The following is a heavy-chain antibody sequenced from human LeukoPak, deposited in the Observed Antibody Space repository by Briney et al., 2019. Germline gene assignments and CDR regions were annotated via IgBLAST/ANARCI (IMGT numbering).Heavy chain of an antibody. CDR2: IYYSGST. J-gene: IGHJ4*02. CDR1: GGSISSYY. CDR3: ARGGSGWFDY. V-gene: IGHV4-59*01. D-gene: IGHD6-19*01. Sequence: SETLSLTCTVSGGSISSYYWSWIRQPPGKGLEWIGYIYYSGSTNYNPSLKSRVTISVDTSKNQFSLKLSSVTAADTAVYYCARGGSGWFDYWGQGTLVTVSS.